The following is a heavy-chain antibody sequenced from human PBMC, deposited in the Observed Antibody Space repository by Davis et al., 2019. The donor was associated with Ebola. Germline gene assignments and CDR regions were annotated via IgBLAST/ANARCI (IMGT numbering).Heavy chain of an antibody. Sequence: SETLSLTCAVSGGSISSDAHWTWVRQSPGKGLEWIGEINHSGSTNYNPSLKSRVTISVDTSKNQFSLKLSSVTAADTAVYYCARDVVVAGGYYYYGMDVWGQGTTVTVSS. CDR1: GGSISSDAH. CDR3: ARDVVVAGGYYYYGMDV. D-gene: IGHD6-19*01. J-gene: IGHJ6*02. V-gene: IGHV4-4*02. CDR2: INHSGST.